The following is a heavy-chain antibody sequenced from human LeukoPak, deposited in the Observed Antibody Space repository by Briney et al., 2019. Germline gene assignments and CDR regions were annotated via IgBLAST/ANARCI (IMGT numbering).Heavy chain of an antibody. D-gene: IGHD3-22*01. Sequence: SETLSLTCTVSGGSISSSSYYLGWIRQPPGKGLEWIGSIYYSGSTYYNPSLKSRVTISVDTSKNQFSLKLSSVTAADTAVYYCARQGYYYDSSGTDYWGQGTLVTVSS. CDR1: GGSISSSSYY. V-gene: IGHV4-39*01. CDR3: ARQGYYYDSSGTDY. J-gene: IGHJ4*02. CDR2: IYYSGST.